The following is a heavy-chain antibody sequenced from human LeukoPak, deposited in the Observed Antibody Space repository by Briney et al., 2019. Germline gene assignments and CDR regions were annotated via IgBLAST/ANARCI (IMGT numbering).Heavy chain of an antibody. CDR2: MNPNSGNT. CDR3: ARSSNQLLFAGYYYYGMGV. CDR1: GYTFTSYD. D-gene: IGHD2-2*01. Sequence: GASVKVSCKASGYTFTSYDINWVRQATGQGLEWMGWMNPNSGNTGYAQKFQGRVTMTRNTSISTAYMELSSLRSEDTAVYYCARSSNQLLFAGYYYYGMGVWGQGTTVTVSS. V-gene: IGHV1-8*01. J-gene: IGHJ6*02.